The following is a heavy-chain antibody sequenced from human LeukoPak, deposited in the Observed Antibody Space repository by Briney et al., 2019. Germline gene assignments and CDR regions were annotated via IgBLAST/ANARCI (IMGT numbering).Heavy chain of an antibody. J-gene: IGHJ4*02. CDR3: ARAHHDFWGGSPNY. V-gene: IGHV3-74*01. Sequence: GGSLRLSCAASGFTLGRYWMHWFRQAPGTGLVWVARSNSDGKITDYADSVRGRFTTSRDNTKNTVYLQMSSLRAEDTGFYYCARAHHDFWGGSPNYWGQGTRVIVSS. D-gene: IGHD3-3*01. CDR2: SNSDGKIT. CDR1: GFTLGRYW.